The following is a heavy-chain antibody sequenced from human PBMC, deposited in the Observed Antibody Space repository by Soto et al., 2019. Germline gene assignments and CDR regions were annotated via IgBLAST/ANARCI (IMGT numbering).Heavy chain of an antibody. J-gene: IGHJ5*02. CDR1: RGSIQSSTYY. CDR3: ARATQSIAVAGGLFDP. D-gene: IGHD6-19*01. Sequence: SETLSLTCTVSRGSIQSSTYYWGWIRQPPGKGLEWIGSVYYSGSSNYNPSLKSRVTLSVDTSKNQFSLKLSSVTAADTAVYYCARATQSIAVAGGLFDPWGQGTLVTVSS. CDR2: VYYSGSS. V-gene: IGHV4-39*01.